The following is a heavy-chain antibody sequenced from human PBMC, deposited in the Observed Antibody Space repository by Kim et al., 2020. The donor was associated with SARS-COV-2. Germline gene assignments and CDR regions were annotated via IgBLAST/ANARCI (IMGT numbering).Heavy chain of an antibody. Sequence: SETLSLTCTVSGGSISSSSYYWGWIRQPPGKGLEWIGSIYYSGSTYYNPSLKSRVTISVDTSKNQFSLKLSPVTAADTAVYYCARGLTMIVVVIPGGWFAPRGQGTLVTVSS. D-gene: IGHD3-22*01. CDR2: IYYSGST. CDR3: ARGLTMIVVVIPGGWFAP. J-gene: IGHJ5*02. CDR1: GGSISSSSYY. V-gene: IGHV4-39*01.